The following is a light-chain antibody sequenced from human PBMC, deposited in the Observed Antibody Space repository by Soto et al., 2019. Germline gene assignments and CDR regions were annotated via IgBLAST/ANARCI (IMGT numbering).Light chain of an antibody. V-gene: IGLV2-14*01. CDR3: NSYTSSNTLVV. J-gene: IGLJ1*01. CDR1: SSDIGGYNY. CDR2: EVR. Sequence: QSALTQPASVSGSLGQSITISCTGTSSDIGGYNYVSWYQQHPGTAPKLIISEVRNRPSGVSNRFSGSKSGNTASLTISGLQAEDEADYYCNSYTSSNTLVVFGTGTKLTVL.